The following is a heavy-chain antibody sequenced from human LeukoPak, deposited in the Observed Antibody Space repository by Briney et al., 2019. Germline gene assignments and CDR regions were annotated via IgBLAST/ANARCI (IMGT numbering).Heavy chain of an antibody. CDR2: INHSGST. D-gene: IGHD6-19*01. CDR1: GGSFSGYY. CDR3: ARQEYSSGWYLGEFDY. V-gene: IGHV4-34*01. Sequence: SETLSLTCAVYGGSFSGYYWSWIRQPPGKGLEWIGEINHSGSTNYNPSLKSRVSISVDTSKNQFSLKLSSVTAADPAVYYCARQEYSSGWYLGEFDYWGQGTLVTVSS. J-gene: IGHJ4*02.